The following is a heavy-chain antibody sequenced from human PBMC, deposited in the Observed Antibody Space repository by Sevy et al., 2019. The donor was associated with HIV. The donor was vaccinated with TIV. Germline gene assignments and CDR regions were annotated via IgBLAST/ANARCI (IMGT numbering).Heavy chain of an antibody. D-gene: IGHD3-16*01. CDR1: GFTFSVYW. CDR2: IKGDGSDK. CDR3: AHETIGRFDS. V-gene: IGHV3-7*01. J-gene: IGHJ4*02. Sequence: GGSLRLSCAASGFTFSVYWMNWVRQAPGKGLEWVANIKGDGSDKHYVDSVEGRLTISRDNGKNLLYLQMNILRVEDTAVYYCAHETIGRFDSWGQGTLVTVSS.